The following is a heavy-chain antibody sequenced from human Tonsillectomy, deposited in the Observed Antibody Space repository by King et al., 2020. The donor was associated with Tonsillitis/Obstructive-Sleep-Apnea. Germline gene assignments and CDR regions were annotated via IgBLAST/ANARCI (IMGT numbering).Heavy chain of an antibody. CDR2: IFRCGSK. D-gene: IGHD3-10*01. Sequence: EVQLVESGGGLIQPGVSLRLSCAASGFTVISNYMSCVRQAPEKGLEWVAVIFRCGSKYYADSVRGRFTISTYKSKNTPYLQMNSLRAEDTAVYYCARDQDYGSGSYFHYYYYMDVWGKGTTVTVSS. J-gene: IGHJ6*03. V-gene: IGHV3-53*01. CDR3: ARDQDYGSGSYFHYYYYMDV. CDR1: GFTVISNY.